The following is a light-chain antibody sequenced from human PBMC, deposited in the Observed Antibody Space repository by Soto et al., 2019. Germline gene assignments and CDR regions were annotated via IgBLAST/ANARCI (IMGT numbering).Light chain of an antibody. CDR3: NSYRNTDTVV. Sequence: QSALTQPASVSGSPGQSITNSCTGTSNDVGGYNHVSWYQQLPGKAPKLIIYEVSYRPSGVSNRFSGSKSGNTASLTISGLQAEDEADYYCNSYRNTDTVVFGGGTKLTVL. J-gene: IGLJ2*01. V-gene: IGLV2-14*01. CDR1: SNDVGGYNH. CDR2: EVS.